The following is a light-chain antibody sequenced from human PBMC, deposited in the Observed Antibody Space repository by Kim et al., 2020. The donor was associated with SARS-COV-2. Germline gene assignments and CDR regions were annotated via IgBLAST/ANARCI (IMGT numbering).Light chain of an antibody. J-gene: IGKJ5*01. CDR3: QQYNNWPPIT. CDR1: QSVNST. V-gene: IGKV3D-15*01. CDR2: GAS. Sequence: SPGDRATLSCRASQSVNSTLAWYQQKPGQAPRLLIFGASTRATDIPARFSGSGSGTEFTLTITSLQSEDFAVYYCQQYNNWPPITFGQGTRLEIK.